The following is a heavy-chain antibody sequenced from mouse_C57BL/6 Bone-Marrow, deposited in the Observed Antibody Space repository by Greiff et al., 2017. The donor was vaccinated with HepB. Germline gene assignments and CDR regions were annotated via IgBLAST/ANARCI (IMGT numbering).Heavy chain of an antibody. J-gene: IGHJ3*01. D-gene: IGHD2-4*01. Sequence: DVQLQESGPGLVKPSQSLSLTCSVTGYSITSGYYWNWIRQFPGNKLEWMGYISYDGSNNYNPSLKNRISITRDTSKNQFFLKLNSVTTEDTATYYCARGILFYDYGGFAYWGQGTLVTVSA. CDR3: ARGILFYDYGGFAY. CDR1: GYSITSGYY. CDR2: ISYDGSN. V-gene: IGHV3-6*01.